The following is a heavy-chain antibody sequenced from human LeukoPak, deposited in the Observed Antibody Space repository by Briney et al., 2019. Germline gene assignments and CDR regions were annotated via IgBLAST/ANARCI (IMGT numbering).Heavy chain of an antibody. J-gene: IGHJ5*02. CDR1: GGSFSGYY. V-gene: IGHV4-34*01. CDR2: INHSGST. D-gene: IGHD1-7*01. CDR3: ARVNWNYGFDWFDP. Sequence: PSETLSLTCAVYGGSFSGYYWSWIRQPPGKGLEWIGEINHSGSTNYNPSLKSRATISVDTSKNQFSLKLSSVTAADTAVYYCARVNWNYGFDWFDPWGQGTLVTVSS.